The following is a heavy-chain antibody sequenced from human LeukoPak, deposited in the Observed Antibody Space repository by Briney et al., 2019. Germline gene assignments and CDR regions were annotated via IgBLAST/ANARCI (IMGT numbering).Heavy chain of an antibody. CDR3: ARDLGYGDYLFDY. D-gene: IGHD4-17*01. Sequence: GGSLRLSCAASGFTFSSYWMSWVRQAPGKGLEWVANIKQDGSEKYYVDSVKGRFTISRDNAKNSLYLQMNSLRAEDTAVYYCARDLGYGDYLFDYWGQGTLVTVSS. V-gene: IGHV3-7*01. CDR1: GFTFSSYW. J-gene: IGHJ4*02. CDR2: IKQDGSEK.